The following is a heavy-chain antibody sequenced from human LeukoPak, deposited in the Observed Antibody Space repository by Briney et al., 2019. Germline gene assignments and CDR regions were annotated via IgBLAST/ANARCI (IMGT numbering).Heavy chain of an antibody. Sequence: SVKVSCKASGGTFSSYAISWVRQAPGQGLEWMGGIIPIFGTANYAQKFQGRVTITADKSTSTAYMELSSLRSEDTAVYYCARGSSTSSWYRDSYYYYYMDVWGKGTTVTVSS. CDR1: GGTFSSYA. V-gene: IGHV1-69*06. CDR2: IIPIFGTA. CDR3: ARGSSTSSWYRDSYYYYYMDV. J-gene: IGHJ6*03. D-gene: IGHD6-13*01.